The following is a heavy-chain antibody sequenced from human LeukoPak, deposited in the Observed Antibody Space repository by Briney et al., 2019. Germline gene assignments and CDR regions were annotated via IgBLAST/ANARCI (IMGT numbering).Heavy chain of an antibody. CDR3: ARGPRTTAYYDAFDI. D-gene: IGHD4-17*01. Sequence: ASVKVSCKASGYSFTSYYMHWVRQAPGQGLEWMGIINPSDGSTSYAQKFQGRVTMTRDMSTSTVNMELSSLRSEDTAVYYCARGPRTTAYYDAFDIWGQGTMVTVSS. V-gene: IGHV1-46*01. CDR2: INPSDGST. CDR1: GYSFTSYY. J-gene: IGHJ3*02.